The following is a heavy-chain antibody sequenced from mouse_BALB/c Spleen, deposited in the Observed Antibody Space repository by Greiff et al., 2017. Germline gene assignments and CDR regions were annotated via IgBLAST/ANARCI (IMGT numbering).Heavy chain of an antibody. J-gene: IGHJ4*01. Sequence: VQLQQSGAELAKPGASVKMSCTASGYTFTSYWMHWVKQRPGQGLEWIGYINPSTGYTEYNQKFKDKATLTADKSSSTAYMQLSSLTSEDSAVYYCARGYYGFYYAMDYWGQGTSVTVSS. D-gene: IGHD1-2*01. V-gene: IGHV1-7*01. CDR2: INPSTGYT. CDR1: GYTFTSYW. CDR3: ARGYYGFYYAMDY.